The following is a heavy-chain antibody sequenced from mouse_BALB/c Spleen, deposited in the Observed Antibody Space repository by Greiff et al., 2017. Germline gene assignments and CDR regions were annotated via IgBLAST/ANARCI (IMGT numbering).Heavy chain of an antibody. CDR3: ARGVVATRGFAY. Sequence: VNVVESGAELVRPGVSVKISCKGSGYTFTDYAMHWVKQSHAKSLEWIGVISTYYGDASYNQKFKGKATMTVDKSSSTAYMELARLTSEDSAIYYCARGVVATRGFAYWGQGTLVTVSA. V-gene: IGHV1S137*01. D-gene: IGHD1-1*01. J-gene: IGHJ3*01. CDR1: GYTFTDYA. CDR2: ISTYYGDA.